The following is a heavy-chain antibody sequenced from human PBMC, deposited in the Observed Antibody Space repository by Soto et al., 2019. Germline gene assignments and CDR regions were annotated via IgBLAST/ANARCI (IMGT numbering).Heavy chain of an antibody. V-gene: IGHV3-30-3*01. Sequence: PGGSLRLSCAASGFPFSSYAMHLVRQSPGKGLEWVAVISYDGSNKYYADSVKGRFTISRDNSKSTLYLQMNSLRAEDTAVYYCARVVDTAMVNSMDVWGQGTTITLSS. CDR3: ARVVDTAMVNSMDV. D-gene: IGHD5-18*01. J-gene: IGHJ6*02. CDR2: ISYDGSNK. CDR1: GFPFSSYA.